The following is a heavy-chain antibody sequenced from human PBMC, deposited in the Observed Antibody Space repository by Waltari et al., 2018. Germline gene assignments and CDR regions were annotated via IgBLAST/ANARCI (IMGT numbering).Heavy chain of an antibody. CDR3: ARHCVAYGGAFDI. CDR2: VYYSGST. J-gene: IGHJ3*02. V-gene: IGHV4-39*01. Sequence: QLQLQESGPGLVRPSETLSLTCTVSGGSFRSDNYYWGWIRQPPGKGLEWIGSVYYSGSTYYNKALKSRVAISADTSRNQFSLELSSVTAADTSLYFCARHCVAYGGAFDIWGQGTMVTVSS. CDR1: GGSFRSDNYY. D-gene: IGHD4-17*01.